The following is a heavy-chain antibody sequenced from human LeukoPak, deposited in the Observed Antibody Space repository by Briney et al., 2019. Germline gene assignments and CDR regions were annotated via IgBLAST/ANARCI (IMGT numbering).Heavy chain of an antibody. V-gene: IGHV4-4*07. J-gene: IGHJ5*02. Sequence: PSETLSLTCTVSGGSISSYYWSWIRQPAGKGLEWIGRIYTSGSTNYNPSLESRVTVSLDTSRNQFSLNLTSVTAADTAVYYCARGVDTAMVSGGYNWFEPWGQGIEVLVSS. D-gene: IGHD5-18*01. CDR3: ARGVDTAMVSGGYNWFEP. CDR2: IYTSGST. CDR1: GGSISSYY.